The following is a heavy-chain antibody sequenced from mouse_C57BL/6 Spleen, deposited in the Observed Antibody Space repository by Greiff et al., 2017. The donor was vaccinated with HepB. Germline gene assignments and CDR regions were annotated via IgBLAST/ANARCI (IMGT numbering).Heavy chain of an antibody. CDR1: GYTFTDYN. Sequence: VQLQQSGPELVKPGASVKIPCKASGYTFTDYNMDWVKQSHGKSLEWIGDINPNNGGTIYNQKFKGKATLTVDKSSSTAYMELRSLTSEDTAVYYWARLYYGNYYFDYWGQGTTLTVSS. J-gene: IGHJ2*01. D-gene: IGHD2-1*01. V-gene: IGHV1-18*01. CDR3: ARLYYGNYYFDY. CDR2: INPNNGGT.